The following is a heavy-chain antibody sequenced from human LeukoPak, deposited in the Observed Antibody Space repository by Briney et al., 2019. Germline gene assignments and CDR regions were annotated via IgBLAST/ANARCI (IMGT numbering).Heavy chain of an antibody. Sequence: PGGSLRLSCAASGFTFSSYAMHWVRQAPGKGLEWVAVIPYDGSNKYYADSVKGRFTISRDNSKNTLYLQMNSLRAEDTAVYYCARDGGSYVLYYYYYMDVWGKGTTVTVSS. J-gene: IGHJ6*03. D-gene: IGHD1-26*01. CDR1: GFTFSSYA. V-gene: IGHV3-30*04. CDR3: ARDGGSYVLYYYYYMDV. CDR2: IPYDGSNK.